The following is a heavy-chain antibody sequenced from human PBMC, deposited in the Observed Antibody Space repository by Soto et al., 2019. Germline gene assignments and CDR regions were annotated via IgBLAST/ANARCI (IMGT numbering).Heavy chain of an antibody. Sequence: SLTQPLTYAVYGEYVSGYYCSWIRQPPGKGLEWIGEINHSGSTNYNPSLKSRVTRSVDTPKDQLSLKLSSVTAADTAVYYCARVKRGYSSSWYIKYYFDFWGEGTLVTVSS. CDR3: ARVKRGYSSSWYIKYYFDF. CDR1: GEYVSGYY. J-gene: IGHJ4*01. V-gene: IGHV4-34*01. D-gene: IGHD6-13*01. CDR2: INHSGST.